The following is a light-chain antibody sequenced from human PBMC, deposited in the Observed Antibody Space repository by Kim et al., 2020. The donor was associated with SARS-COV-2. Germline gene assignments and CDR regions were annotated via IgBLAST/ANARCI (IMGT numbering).Light chain of an antibody. J-gene: IGKJ2*01. CDR2: AAS. Sequence: DIQMTQSPSSLSSSVGDRVTITCRASQGISNYLAWYQQKPGKVPKLLIYAASTLQSGVPSRFSGSASGTDFTLTISSLQPEDVATYYCKKYNSAPYNFGQGTKLEIK. CDR1: QGISNY. CDR3: KKYNSAPYN. V-gene: IGKV1-27*01.